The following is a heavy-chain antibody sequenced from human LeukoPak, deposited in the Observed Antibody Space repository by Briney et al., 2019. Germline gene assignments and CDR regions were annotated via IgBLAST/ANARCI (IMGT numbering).Heavy chain of an antibody. Sequence: ASVKVSCKSSGYTFTSHYMHWVRQAPGQGLEWMGIINPSGGSTSYAQKFQGRVTMTSDTSTSTVYLELRRLRSEDTAVYYCATARRLEGYCSSITCLVPYNWLDPWGQGTLVTVSS. J-gene: IGHJ5*02. CDR3: ATARRLEGYCSSITCLVPYNWLDP. D-gene: IGHD2-2*01. V-gene: IGHV1-46*03. CDR2: INPSGGST. CDR1: GYTFTSHY.